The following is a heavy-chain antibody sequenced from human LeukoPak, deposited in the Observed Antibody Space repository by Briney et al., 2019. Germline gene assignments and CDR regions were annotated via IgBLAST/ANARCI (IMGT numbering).Heavy chain of an antibody. V-gene: IGHV3-23*01. J-gene: IGHJ4*02. CDR2: ISDNEGST. CDR3: ARHDSFIPY. Sequence: GGSLRLSCAASGFTFNYYAMSWVRQAPGKGLEWVSGISDNEGSTYYTDSVRGRFTISRDNTKNTVYLQMNNLRADDTAVYFCARHDSFIPYWGQGTLVTVSS. CDR1: GFTFNYYA. D-gene: IGHD5-18*01.